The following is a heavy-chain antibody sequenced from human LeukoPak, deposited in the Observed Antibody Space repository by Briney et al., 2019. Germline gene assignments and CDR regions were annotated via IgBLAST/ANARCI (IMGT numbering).Heavy chain of an antibody. CDR1: GSGYSISGGYY. V-gene: IGHV4-38-2*02. J-gene: IGHJ4*02. Sequence: SETLSLTCTVSGSGYSISGGYYWGWIRQPPGKGLEWIGSIYHSGSTYYNPSLKSRATISVDTSKSQFSLKLKSVTAADTAVYYCAGQFDSSGSYFYWGQGTLVTVSS. CDR2: IYHSGST. CDR3: AGQFDSSGSYFY. D-gene: IGHD3-22*01.